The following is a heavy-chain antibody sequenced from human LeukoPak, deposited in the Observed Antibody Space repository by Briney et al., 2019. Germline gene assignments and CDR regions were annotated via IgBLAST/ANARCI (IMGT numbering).Heavy chain of an antibody. D-gene: IGHD1-26*01. CDR1: GFTFSSYA. Sequence: GGSLRLSCAASGFTFSSYAMSWVRQAPGKGLEWVSAISGSGGSTYYADSVKGRFTISRDNSKNTLYLQMNSLRAEDTAVYYCAKDREWSRWELLTPYSHPIDYWGQGTLVTVSS. J-gene: IGHJ4*02. V-gene: IGHV3-23*01. CDR2: ISGSGGST. CDR3: AKDREWSRWELLTPYSHPIDY.